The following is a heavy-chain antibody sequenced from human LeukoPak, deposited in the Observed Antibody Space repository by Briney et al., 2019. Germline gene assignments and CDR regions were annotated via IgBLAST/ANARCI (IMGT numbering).Heavy chain of an antibody. D-gene: IGHD3-22*01. CDR3: ARAYRPTHDYERSGPHEAFDI. J-gene: IGHJ3*02. V-gene: IGHV3-48*01. Sequence: VGALRLSCAASGFTFSSYLMNWVRQAPGKGLKWISHISTSGDTIYYADCVKGLFTISRDNAKNSLYLQMNSLRVDDTAVYYCARAYRPTHDYERSGPHEAFDIWGQGTMVTVFS. CDR2: ISTSGDTI. CDR1: GFTFSSYL.